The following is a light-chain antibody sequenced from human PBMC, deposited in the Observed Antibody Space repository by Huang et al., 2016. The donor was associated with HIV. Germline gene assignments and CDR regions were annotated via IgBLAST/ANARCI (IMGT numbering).Light chain of an antibody. CDR2: EAP. Sequence: DIQMTQSPSSLSASVGDRVTITCQASQDISNYLNCFQQKPGKAPKLLIYEAPNLETGVTSRFSGGGYGKDCTVTIRSLYPEDVATYYCQQYDSLPTFGHGTKVEIK. V-gene: IGKV1-33*01. J-gene: IGKJ3*01. CDR3: QQYDSLPT. CDR1: QDISNY.